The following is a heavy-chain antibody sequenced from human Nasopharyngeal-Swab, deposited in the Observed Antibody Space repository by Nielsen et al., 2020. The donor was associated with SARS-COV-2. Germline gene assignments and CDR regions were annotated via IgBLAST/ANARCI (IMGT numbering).Heavy chain of an antibody. Sequence: GESLKVSCRASGYTFTSYGISWVRQAPGQGLEWMGWNSAYNGNTNYAQTLQGRVTMTTDTSTSTAYMELRSLRADDTAVYCCARDPDYGDYVDYWGQGTLVTVSS. D-gene: IGHD4-17*01. CDR3: ARDPDYGDYVDY. CDR2: NSAYNGNT. V-gene: IGHV1-18*01. CDR1: GYTFTSYG. J-gene: IGHJ4*02.